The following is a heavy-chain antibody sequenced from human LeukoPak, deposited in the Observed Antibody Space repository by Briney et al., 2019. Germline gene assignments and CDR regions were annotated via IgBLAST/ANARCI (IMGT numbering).Heavy chain of an antibody. CDR1: GGYISSYY. V-gene: IGHV4-4*07. CDR2: IYTSGST. Sequence: SETLSLTCSVSGGYISSYYWSWIRQPAGKGLEWIGRIYTSGSTNYNPSLKSRVTMSVDTSKNQFSLELSSVTAADTAVYYCARGYSGYDLVEYYYYYYMDVWGKGTTVTISS. CDR3: ARGYSGYDLVEYYYYYYMDV. J-gene: IGHJ6*03. D-gene: IGHD5-12*01.